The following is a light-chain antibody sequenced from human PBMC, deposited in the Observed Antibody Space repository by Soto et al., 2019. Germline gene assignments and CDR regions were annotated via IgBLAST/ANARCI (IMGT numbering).Light chain of an antibody. CDR3: SSYSGSNNPVV. CDR1: SSDVGGYNY. V-gene: IGLV2-8*01. J-gene: IGLJ2*01. Sequence: QSALTQPPSASGSPGQSVTISCTGTSSDVGGYNYVSWYQQHPGKAPKFMIFEVSRRPSGVPDRFSGSKSGNTASLTVSALHADDEADYYCSSYSGSNNPVVFGGGTKLTVL. CDR2: EVS.